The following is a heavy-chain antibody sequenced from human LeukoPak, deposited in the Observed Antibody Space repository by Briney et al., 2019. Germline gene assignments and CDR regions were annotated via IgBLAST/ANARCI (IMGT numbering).Heavy chain of an antibody. V-gene: IGHV3-48*04. D-gene: IGHD4-17*01. CDR3: ARDRSHDYGDYFDY. Sequence: GGSLRLSCAASGFTFSSYWMHWVRQAPGKGLVWVSYISSSGSTIYYADSVKGRFTISRDNAKNSLYLQMNSLRAEDTAVYYCARDRSHDYGDYFDYWGQGTLVTVSS. J-gene: IGHJ4*02. CDR1: GFTFSSYW. CDR2: ISSSGSTI.